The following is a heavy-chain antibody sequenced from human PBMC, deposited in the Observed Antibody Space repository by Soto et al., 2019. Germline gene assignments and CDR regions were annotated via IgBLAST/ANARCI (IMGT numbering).Heavy chain of an antibody. CDR1: GYTFTSYG. CDR3: ARERDPGGEIFSSGWYYFDY. Sequence: QVQLVQSGAEVKKPGASVKVSCKASGYTFTSYGISWVRQAPGPGLEWMGWISAYNGNTNYAQKLQGRVTMTTDTSTSPAYSELGSLRSDESAVYYSARERDPGGEIFSSGWYYFDYWGQGTLVTVSS. D-gene: IGHD6-19*01. V-gene: IGHV1-18*01. J-gene: IGHJ4*02. CDR2: ISAYNGNT.